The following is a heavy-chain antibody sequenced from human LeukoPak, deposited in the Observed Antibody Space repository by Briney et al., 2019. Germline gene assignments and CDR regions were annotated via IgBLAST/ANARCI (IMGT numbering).Heavy chain of an antibody. J-gene: IGHJ1*01. CDR2: ISWNSDTI. V-gene: IGHV3-9*01. D-gene: IGHD3-10*01. CDR1: GFTFHDYA. Sequence: GRSLRLSCAASGFTFHDYAMHWVRQAPGKGLEWVSGISWNSDTIGYADSVKGRFTISRDNAKNSLYLQMNSLRSEDTALYYCAKGRNYYGSGTFAEYFQHWGQGTLVTVSS. CDR3: AKGRNYYGSGTFAEYFQH.